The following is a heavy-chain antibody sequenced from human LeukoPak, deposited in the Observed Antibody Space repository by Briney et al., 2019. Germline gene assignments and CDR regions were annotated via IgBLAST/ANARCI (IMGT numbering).Heavy chain of an antibody. D-gene: IGHD3-22*01. CDR1: GGTFSSYA. CDR2: IIPIFGTA. Sequence: SVKVSCKASGGTFSSYAISWVRQAPGQGLEWMGGIIPIFGTANYAQKFQGRVTITTDESTSTAYMELSSLRAEDTAVYYCAKDRDGYYDSSGYYPYYFDYWGQGTLVTVSS. V-gene: IGHV1-69*05. CDR3: AKDRDGYYDSSGYYPYYFDY. J-gene: IGHJ4*02.